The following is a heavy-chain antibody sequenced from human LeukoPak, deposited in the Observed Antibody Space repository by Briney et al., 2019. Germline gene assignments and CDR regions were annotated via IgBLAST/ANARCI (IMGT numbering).Heavy chain of an antibody. Sequence: GGSLRLSCAASGFTFSSYSMNWVRQAPGKGLEWVSSISSSSSYIYYADSVKGRFTISRDNAKNSLYLQMNSLRAEDTAVYYCARDLLRYTVVTRTGYYYYGMAVWGQGTTVTVSS. J-gene: IGHJ6*02. CDR3: ARDLLRYTVVTRTGYYYYGMAV. D-gene: IGHD2-15*01. V-gene: IGHV3-21*01. CDR1: GFTFSSYS. CDR2: ISSSSSYI.